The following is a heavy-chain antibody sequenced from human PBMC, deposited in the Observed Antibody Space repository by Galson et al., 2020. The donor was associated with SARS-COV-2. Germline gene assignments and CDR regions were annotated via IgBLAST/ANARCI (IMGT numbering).Heavy chain of an antibody. Sequence: SETLSLTCAVSGYSISSGYYWGWIRQPPGKGLEWIGSIYHSGSTYYNPSLKSRVTISVDTSKNQFSLKLSSVTAADTAVYYCARRRSSSSGHRKAHAFDIWGQGTMVTVSS. J-gene: IGHJ3*02. V-gene: IGHV4-38-2*01. CDR3: ARRRSSSSGHRKAHAFDI. CDR1: GYSISSGYY. CDR2: IYHSGST. D-gene: IGHD6-6*01.